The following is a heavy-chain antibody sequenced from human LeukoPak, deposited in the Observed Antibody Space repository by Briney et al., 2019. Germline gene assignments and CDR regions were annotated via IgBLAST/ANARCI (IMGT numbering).Heavy chain of an antibody. Sequence: PEGSLRLSCAASGFAFSNYEMNWVRQAPGKGLEWVSYISPSGGTITYADSVKGRFTISRDNAKNSLYLQMNSLGAEDAAVYYCVRVRYCSSTNCHGGWFDPWGQGTLVTVSS. CDR1: GFAFSNYE. CDR2: ISPSGGTI. D-gene: IGHD2-2*01. CDR3: VRVRYCSSTNCHGGWFDP. J-gene: IGHJ5*02. V-gene: IGHV3-48*03.